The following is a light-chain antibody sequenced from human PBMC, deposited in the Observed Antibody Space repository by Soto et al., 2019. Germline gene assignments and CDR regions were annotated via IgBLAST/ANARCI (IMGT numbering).Light chain of an antibody. CDR2: WAS. Sequence: DIVMNQSPDSLAVSLGERATINCKSSQSVLYSSNNKNYLAWYQQKPGQPPQLLIYWASTRESGVPDRFSGSGSGTDFTLTISSLQAEDVAVYYCQQYYSTPRTFGQGTKVDIK. V-gene: IGKV4-1*01. CDR3: QQYYSTPRT. J-gene: IGKJ1*01. CDR1: QSVLYSSNNKNY.